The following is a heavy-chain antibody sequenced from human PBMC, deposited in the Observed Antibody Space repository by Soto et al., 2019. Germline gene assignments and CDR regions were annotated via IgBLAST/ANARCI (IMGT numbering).Heavy chain of an antibody. CDR2: ISGDGYST. D-gene: IGHD3-22*01. Sequence: EVQLLESGGGLVQPGGSLRLSCAASGFSFNSFAMSWVRQAPGKGLEWVSAISGDGYSTYCADSVKGRFTVSRDNSNNTHYLQMDSLRAEDTAVYYCAKSSGYYDSRARFDYWGQGSLVTVSS. CDR3: AKSSGYYDSRARFDY. J-gene: IGHJ4*02. CDR1: GFSFNSFA. V-gene: IGHV3-23*01.